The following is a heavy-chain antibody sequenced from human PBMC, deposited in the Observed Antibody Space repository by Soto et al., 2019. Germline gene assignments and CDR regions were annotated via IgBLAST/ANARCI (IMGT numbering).Heavy chain of an antibody. CDR2: IIPIFGTA. Sequence: QVQLVQSGAEVKKPGSSVKVSCKASGGTFSSDAISWVRQAPGQGLEWMGGIIPIFGTANYAQKFQGRVTITADKSTSTAYMELSILRSEDTAVYYCARTTGAARIYYYYGMDVWGQGTTVTVSS. J-gene: IGHJ6*02. CDR1: GGTFSSDA. CDR3: ARTTGAARIYYYYGMDV. V-gene: IGHV1-69*06. D-gene: IGHD6-6*01.